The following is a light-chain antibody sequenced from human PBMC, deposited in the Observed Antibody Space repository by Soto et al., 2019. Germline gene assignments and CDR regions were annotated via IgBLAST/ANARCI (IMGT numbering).Light chain of an antibody. V-gene: IGKV4-1*01. Sequence: DIVMTQSPDSLAVSLGEGATINCKSSQTILYSSNNKKYLAWYQQKPGQPPKLLIYWASTRESGVPERFSGSGSGTDFTLTISSLQAEDVAVYYCQQYFSSPLTFGGGTKVDIK. CDR2: WAS. J-gene: IGKJ4*01. CDR3: QQYFSSPLT. CDR1: QTILYSSNNKKY.